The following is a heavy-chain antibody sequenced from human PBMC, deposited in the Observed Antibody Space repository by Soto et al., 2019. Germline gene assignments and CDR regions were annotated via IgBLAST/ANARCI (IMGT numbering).Heavy chain of an antibody. V-gene: IGHV4-30-2*01. Sequence: SETLSLTCAVSCGSISSGGYSWSWIRQPPGKGLEWIGYIYHSGSTYYNPSLKSRVTISVDRSKNQFSLKLSSVTAADTAVYYCARALYCSGGSCYSGGRWFDPWGQGTLVTVSS. CDR1: CGSISSGGYS. D-gene: IGHD2-15*01. CDR2: IYHSGST. J-gene: IGHJ5*02. CDR3: ARALYCSGGSCYSGGRWFDP.